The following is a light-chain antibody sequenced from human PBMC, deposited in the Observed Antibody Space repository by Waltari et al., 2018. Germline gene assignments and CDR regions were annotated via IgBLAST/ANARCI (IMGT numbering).Light chain of an antibody. CDR1: HNIISH. CDR3: QQTYSFPRT. CDR2: AAS. Sequence: DIQMTQSPFSLSASVGDTVTITFRASHNIISHLSWFQVKPGNAPELLNYAASSLQSGVPSRFRGSGSGTEFSLTINNLQPQDFATYYCQQTYSFPRTFGQGTKVEIK. J-gene: IGKJ1*01. V-gene: IGKV1-39*01.